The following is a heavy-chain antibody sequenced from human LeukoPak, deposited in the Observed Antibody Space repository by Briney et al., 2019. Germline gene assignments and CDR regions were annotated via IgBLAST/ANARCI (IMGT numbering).Heavy chain of an antibody. V-gene: IGHV5-51*01. CDR3: ARRMKDSSGWYNWFDP. CDR1: GYSFPGYW. J-gene: IGHJ5*02. D-gene: IGHD6-19*01. Sequence: GESLKISCKGSGYSFPGYWIGWVCQMPGKGLEWMGVIYPGDSDTRYSPSFQGQVTISVDKSINTAYLQWSSLKASDTAMYYCARRMKDSSGWYNWFDPWGQGTLVTVSS. CDR2: IYPGDSDT.